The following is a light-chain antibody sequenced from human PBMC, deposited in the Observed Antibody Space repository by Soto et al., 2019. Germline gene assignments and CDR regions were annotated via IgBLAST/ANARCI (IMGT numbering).Light chain of an antibody. CDR2: EVS. CDR1: SSDIGGYNY. Sequence: QSALTQPPSASGSPGQSVTISCTGTSSDIGGYNYVFWYQQYPGKAPKLMIYEVSKRPSGVPDRFSGSKSGNTASLTVSGLQAEDEADYYCSSYAGSNNFVVFGGGTQLTV. CDR3: SSYAGSNNFVV. J-gene: IGLJ2*01. V-gene: IGLV2-8*01.